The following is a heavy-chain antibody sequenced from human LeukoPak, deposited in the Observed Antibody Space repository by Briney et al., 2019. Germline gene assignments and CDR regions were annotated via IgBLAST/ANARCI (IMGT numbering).Heavy chain of an antibody. J-gene: IGHJ3*02. CDR1: GFTFSSYS. Sequence: GGSLRLSCAASGFTFSSYSMNWVRQAPGKGLEWVSSISSSSSYIYYADSVKGRFTISRDNAKNSLYLQMNSLRAEDTAVYYCASERRCSGGSCYEDAFDIWGQGTMVTVSS. V-gene: IGHV3-21*01. CDR2: ISSSSSYI. D-gene: IGHD2-15*01. CDR3: ASERRCSGGSCYEDAFDI.